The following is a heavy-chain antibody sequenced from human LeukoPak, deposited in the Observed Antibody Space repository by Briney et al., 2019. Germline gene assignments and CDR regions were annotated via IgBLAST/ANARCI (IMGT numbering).Heavy chain of an antibody. J-gene: IGHJ4*02. V-gene: IGHV3-23*01. CDR1: GFTFSSYA. Sequence: HAGGSLRLSCAASGFTFSSYAMSWVRQTPGKGLAWVSAISGSGGTAYYADSVKGRFTISRDNSKNTLYLQMNSLRAEDTAIYYCAKYPTGTVVVIFVADYWGQGTLVTVSS. D-gene: IGHD3-22*01. CDR2: ISGSGGTA. CDR3: AKYPTGTVVVIFVADY.